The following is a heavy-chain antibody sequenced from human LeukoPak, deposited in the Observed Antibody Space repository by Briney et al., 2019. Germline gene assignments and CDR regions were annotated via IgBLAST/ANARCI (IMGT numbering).Heavy chain of an antibody. Sequence: AETLSLTCAVYGGSFSGYYWSWIRQPPGKGLEWIGEINNSGSTNYHPSRKSRVTIAVDTSKNQISLKMSSVTAADTAVYYCATVRGLRYFDWLLKCNWFDPWGQGTRVTVSS. CDR1: GGSFSGYY. D-gene: IGHD3-9*01. CDR3: ATVRGLRYFDWLLKCNWFDP. J-gene: IGHJ5*02. CDR2: INNSGST. V-gene: IGHV4-34*01.